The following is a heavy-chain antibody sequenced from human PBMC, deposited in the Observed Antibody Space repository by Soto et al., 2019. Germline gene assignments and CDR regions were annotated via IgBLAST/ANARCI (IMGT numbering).Heavy chain of an antibody. CDR1: GDTFNIYS. J-gene: IGHJ6*03. V-gene: IGHV3-21*01. CDR3: ATSHSSGWYEAPPMDV. D-gene: IGHD6-19*01. CDR2: ISSSSSYI. Sequence: PGGSLRLSCAASGDTFNIYSMTWVRQAPGKGLEWVSSISSSSSYIYYADSVKGRFTISRDNAKNSLYLQMNSLRAEDTAVYYCATSHSSGWYEAPPMDVWGKGTTVTVSS.